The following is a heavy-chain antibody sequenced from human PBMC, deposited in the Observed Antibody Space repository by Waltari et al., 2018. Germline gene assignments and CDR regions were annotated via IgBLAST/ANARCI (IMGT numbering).Heavy chain of an antibody. D-gene: IGHD1-26*01. J-gene: IGHJ4*02. Sequence: EVQLVQSGAEVKKPGATVKISCKASGYTFTDYYMHWVQQAPGKGLEWMGRVDPEDGETIYAEKFQGRVTITADTSTDTAYMELSSLRSEDTAVYYCARGRWELLAQPFDYWGQGTLVTVSS. CDR3: ARGRWELLAQPFDY. V-gene: IGHV1-69-2*01. CDR1: GYTFTDYY. CDR2: VDPEDGET.